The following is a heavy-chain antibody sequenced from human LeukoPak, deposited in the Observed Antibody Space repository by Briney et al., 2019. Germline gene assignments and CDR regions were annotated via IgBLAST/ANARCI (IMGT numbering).Heavy chain of an antibody. V-gene: IGHV1-18*01. Sequence: ASVTVSCTASGYTFTSYGISWVRQAPGQGLEWMGWISAYNGNTNYAQKLQGRVTMTTDTSTSTAYMELRSLRSDDTAVYYCARDDPSGYGGLFDYWGQGTLVTVSS. D-gene: IGHD5-12*01. CDR1: GYTFTSYG. CDR3: ARDDPSGYGGLFDY. CDR2: ISAYNGNT. J-gene: IGHJ4*02.